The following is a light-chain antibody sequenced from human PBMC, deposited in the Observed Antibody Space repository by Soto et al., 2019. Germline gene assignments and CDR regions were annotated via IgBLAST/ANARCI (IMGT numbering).Light chain of an antibody. Sequence: QSALTQPRSVSGSPGQSVTISCTGTSSDVGGYNFVSWYQHHPCKAPKLMIYDVSKRPSGVPDRFSGSKSGSTASLTNSGLQAEDEADYYCCSYAGSYTLVFGGGTKVTVL. CDR1: SSDVGGYNF. J-gene: IGLJ3*02. CDR3: CSYAGSYTLV. V-gene: IGLV2-11*01. CDR2: DVS.